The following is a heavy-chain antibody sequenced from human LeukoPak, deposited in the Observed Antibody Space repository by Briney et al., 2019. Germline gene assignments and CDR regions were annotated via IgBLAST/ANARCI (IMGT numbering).Heavy chain of an antibody. V-gene: IGHV4-59*01. CDR2: IYYSGST. D-gene: IGHD4-17*01. Sequence: PSETLSLTCTVSGGSISSYYWSWIRQPPGKGLEWIGYIYYSGSTNYNPSLKSRVTISVDTSKNQFSLKLSSVTAADTAVYYCARAGGDYPYYFDYWGQGTLVTVSS. J-gene: IGHJ4*02. CDR1: GGSISSYY. CDR3: ARAGGDYPYYFDY.